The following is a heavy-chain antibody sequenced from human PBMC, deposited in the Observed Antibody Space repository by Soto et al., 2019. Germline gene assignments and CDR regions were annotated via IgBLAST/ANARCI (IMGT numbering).Heavy chain of an antibody. J-gene: IGHJ4*02. CDR1: GFSFSSVGEG. D-gene: IGHD2-15*01. V-gene: IGHV2-5*05. CDR2: IYWDDDK. Sequence: QITLKESGPTLVKPKETLTLTCIYSGFSFSSVGEGVGWVRQPPGKALEWLALIYWDDDKKYGPSLEDGITVTRDTSKNQVVFTMINMDPVDTATYYCVHRRYSSYFDSWGQGTRVTVSS. CDR3: VHRRYSSYFDS.